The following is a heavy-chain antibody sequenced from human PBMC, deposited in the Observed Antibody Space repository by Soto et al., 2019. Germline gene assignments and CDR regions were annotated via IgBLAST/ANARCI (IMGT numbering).Heavy chain of an antibody. CDR3: ARGAGYSYGIDY. D-gene: IGHD5-18*01. Sequence: QVQLQESGPGLVKPSQTLSLTCTVSGGSISSAEYYWSWIRQHPGKGLEWIGYIYNSGSTSYNPSLKSRVTISVATSKNQFSLKLSSVTAADTAVYYCARGAGYSYGIDYWGQGTLVTVSS. CDR1: GGSISSAEYY. V-gene: IGHV4-31*03. J-gene: IGHJ4*02. CDR2: IYNSGST.